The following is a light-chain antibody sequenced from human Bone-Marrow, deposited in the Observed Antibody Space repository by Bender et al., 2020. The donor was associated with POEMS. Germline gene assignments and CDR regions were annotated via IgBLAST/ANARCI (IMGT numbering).Light chain of an antibody. CDR2: QNT. J-gene: IGLJ2*01. CDR1: ILGDKY. CDR3: QAWDTSPAVV. V-gene: IGLV3-1*01. Sequence: SSELTQPPSVSVSPGQTASITCSGDILGDKYASWYQQKPGQSPVLVIYQNTKRPSGIPERFSGSRSGNTATLTISGTQALDEADYYCQAWDTSPAVVFGGGTELTVL.